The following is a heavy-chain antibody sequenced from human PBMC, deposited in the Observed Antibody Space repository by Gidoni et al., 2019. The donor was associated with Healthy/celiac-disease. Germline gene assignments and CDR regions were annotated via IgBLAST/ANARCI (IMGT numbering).Heavy chain of an antibody. CDR3: ARDSYSSSWPYYFDY. D-gene: IGHD6-13*01. V-gene: IGHV3-66*01. J-gene: IGHJ4*02. Sequence: EVQLVESGGGLFQPGGSLRLSFAPSGFTVSSNYMSWVRQAPGKGLEWVSVIYSGGSTYYADSVKGRFTISRDNSKNTLYLQMNSLRAEDTAVYYCARDSYSSSWPYYFDYWGQGTLVTVSS. CDR2: IYSGGST. CDR1: GFTVSSNY.